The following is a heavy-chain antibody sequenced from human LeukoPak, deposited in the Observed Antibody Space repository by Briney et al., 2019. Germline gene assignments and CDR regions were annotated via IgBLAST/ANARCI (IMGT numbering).Heavy chain of an antibody. J-gene: IGHJ4*02. CDR1: GYIFIGYY. D-gene: IGHD1-14*01. CDR3: ARADWFVGTTQYFDY. V-gene: IGHV1-2*02. CDR2: INPRSGDT. Sequence: SVKVSCKASGYIFIGYYIHWVRQAPGQGLEWMGWINPRSGDTKYAQRFQGRVTMTRDTSINTAYVDLSSLISDDTAVYYCARADWFVGTTQYFDYWGQGTLVTATS.